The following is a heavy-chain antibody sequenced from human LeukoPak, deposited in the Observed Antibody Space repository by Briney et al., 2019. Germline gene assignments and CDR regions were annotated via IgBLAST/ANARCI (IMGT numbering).Heavy chain of an antibody. V-gene: IGHV1-2*02. CDR2: IHPGTGDN. CDR3: ASYASGYNWLRV. Sequence: GASVKVSCKASGHTFTTYYIHWVRQAPGQGLEWMGWIHPGTGDNNYAQKFQDRVTVTRDTSIATAYMDLIRLTSDDTAVYYCASYASGYNWLRVWGQGTLVTVSS. J-gene: IGHJ4*02. D-gene: IGHD1-1*01. CDR1: GHTFTTYY.